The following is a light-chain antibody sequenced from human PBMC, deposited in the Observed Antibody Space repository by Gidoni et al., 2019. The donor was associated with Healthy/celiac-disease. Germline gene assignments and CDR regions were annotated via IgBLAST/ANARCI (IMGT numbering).Light chain of an antibody. Sequence: DIHMTQPPSTLSASVGDRVTITCRASQSISSWLAWYQQKPGKAPKLLIYTASSLESGVPSRFSGSGSGTEFTLTISSLQPDDFATYYCQQYNSYPYTFGQGTKLEIK. CDR1: QSISSW. J-gene: IGKJ2*01. CDR2: TAS. CDR3: QQYNSYPYT. V-gene: IGKV1-5*03.